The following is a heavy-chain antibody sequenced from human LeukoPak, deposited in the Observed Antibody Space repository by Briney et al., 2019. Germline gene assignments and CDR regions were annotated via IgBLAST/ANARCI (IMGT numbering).Heavy chain of an antibody. CDR3: AKGRGGEFDY. V-gene: IGHV3-30*02. J-gene: IGHJ4*02. Sequence: GGSLRLSCAASGFPLSAYGMHWVRQAPGKGLEWVAFIRHDGNTQSYADSVKGRFTISRDSSKNTLYLRVNSLRAEDTAMYYCAKGRGGEFDYWGQGTLIAVSS. D-gene: IGHD3-16*01. CDR2: IRHDGNTQ. CDR1: GFPLSAYG.